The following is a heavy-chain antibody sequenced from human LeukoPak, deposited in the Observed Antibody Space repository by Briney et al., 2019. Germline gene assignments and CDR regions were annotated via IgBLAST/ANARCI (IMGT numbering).Heavy chain of an antibody. CDR1: GFIFSTCA. CDR3: AKDRSSSSWFDGYDI. CDR2: ISGSGGTT. Sequence: GGSLRLSCTASGFIFSTCAMSWVRPAPGKGREWVSAISGSGGTTYYADSVKGRFTISRDNSKNTLFLQMNSLRDEDTAVYYCAKDRSSSSWFDGYDIWGLGTMVTVSS. D-gene: IGHD6-13*01. J-gene: IGHJ3*02. V-gene: IGHV3-23*01.